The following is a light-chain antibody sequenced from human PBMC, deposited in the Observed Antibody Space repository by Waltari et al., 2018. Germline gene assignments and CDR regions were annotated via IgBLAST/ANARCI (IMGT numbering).Light chain of an antibody. V-gene: IGKV1-5*03. CDR3: QEYDSFPIT. Sequence: DIQMTQSPSTLPASVGDRVTITCRASQYVKNNLAWFQQKPGKAPKVLIHKASRLESGIPSRFSGSGFGTEFILSISSLQPDDFATYYCQEYDSFPITFGGGTKEEIK. CDR2: KAS. J-gene: IGKJ4*01. CDR1: QYVKNN.